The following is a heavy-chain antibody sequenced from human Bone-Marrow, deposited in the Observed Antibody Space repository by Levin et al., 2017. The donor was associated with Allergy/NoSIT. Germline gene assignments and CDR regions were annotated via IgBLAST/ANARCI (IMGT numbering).Heavy chain of an antibody. CDR3: AGDPSIAAAGEDGFDP. V-gene: IGHV3-21*01. Sequence: PGGSLRLSCAASGFTFSSYSMNWVRQAPGKGLEWVSSISSSSSYIYYADSVKGRFTISRDNAKNSLYLQMNSLRAEDTAVYYCAGDPSIAAAGEDGFDPWGQGTLVTVSS. J-gene: IGHJ5*02. D-gene: IGHD6-13*01. CDR1: GFTFSSYS. CDR2: ISSSSSYI.